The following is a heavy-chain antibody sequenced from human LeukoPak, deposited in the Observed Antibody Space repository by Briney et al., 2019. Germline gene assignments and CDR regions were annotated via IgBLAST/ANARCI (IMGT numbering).Heavy chain of an antibody. D-gene: IGHD3-22*01. V-gene: IGHV3-7*01. CDR1: GFTFSSHW. CDR3: ARAHPSYYDDSGYHFPQTNYFDY. J-gene: IGHJ4*02. Sequence: GGSLRLSCAASGFTFSSHWMSWVRQAPGKGLEWVANIKADGSEKYPVDSVKGRFTVTRDNAHNSLYLQMNRLRDEDSAVYYCARAHPSYYDDSGYHFPQTNYFDYWGQGTLVTVSS. CDR2: IKADGSEK.